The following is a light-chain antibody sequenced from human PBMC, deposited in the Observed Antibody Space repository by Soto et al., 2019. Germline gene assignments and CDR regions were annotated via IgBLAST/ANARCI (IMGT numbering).Light chain of an antibody. V-gene: IGKV3-20*01. J-gene: IGKJ1*01. Sequence: EIVLTQSPGTLSLSPGERATLSCRASQSVSSSYLAWYQQKPGQAPRLLFYGASSRATGIPHRFSGSGSGTDFTLTISRLEPEDFAVYYCQQYGSSPWTFGQGTKVEIK. CDR3: QQYGSSPWT. CDR1: QSVSSSY. CDR2: GAS.